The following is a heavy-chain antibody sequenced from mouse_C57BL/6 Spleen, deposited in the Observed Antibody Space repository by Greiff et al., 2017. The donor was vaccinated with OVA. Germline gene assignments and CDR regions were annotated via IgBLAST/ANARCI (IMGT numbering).Heavy chain of an antibody. Sequence: EVHLVESGEGLVKPGGSLKLSCAASGFTFSSYAMSWVRQTPEKRLEWVAYISSGGDYIYYADTVKGRFTISRDNARNTLYLQMSSLKSEDTAMYYCTRERAYSDYGGFAYWGQGTLVTVAA. CDR1: GFTFSSYA. J-gene: IGHJ3*01. D-gene: IGHD2-13*01. CDR2: ISSGGDYI. CDR3: TRERAYSDYGGFAY. V-gene: IGHV5-9-1*02.